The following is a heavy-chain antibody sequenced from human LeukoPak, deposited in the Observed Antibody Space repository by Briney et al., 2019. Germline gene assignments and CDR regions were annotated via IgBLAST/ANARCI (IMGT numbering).Heavy chain of an antibody. CDR2: IYYSGST. Sequence: SETLSLTCTVSGGSISSYYWSWIRQPPGKGLEWFGYIYYSGSTNYNPSLKSRVTISVDTSKNQFSLKLSSVTAADTAVYYCARTGYCSGGSCWFDPWGQGTLVTVSS. CDR1: GGSISSYY. D-gene: IGHD2-15*01. J-gene: IGHJ5*02. V-gene: IGHV4-59*01. CDR3: ARTGYCSGGSCWFDP.